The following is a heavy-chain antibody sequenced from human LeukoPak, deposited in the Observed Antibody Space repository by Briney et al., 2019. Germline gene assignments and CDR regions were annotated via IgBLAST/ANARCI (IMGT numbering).Heavy chain of an antibody. J-gene: IGHJ4*02. V-gene: IGHV1-18*01. CDR3: ATDPYGGNSQGLDNY. D-gene: IGHD4-23*01. Sequence: ASVKVSCKASGYTFTSYGISWVRQAPGQGLEWMGWISAYNGNTNYAQKLQGRVTMTTDTSISTAYMELSSLRSEDTAVYYCATDPYGGNSQGLDNYWGQGTLVTVSS. CDR1: GYTFTSYG. CDR2: ISAYNGNT.